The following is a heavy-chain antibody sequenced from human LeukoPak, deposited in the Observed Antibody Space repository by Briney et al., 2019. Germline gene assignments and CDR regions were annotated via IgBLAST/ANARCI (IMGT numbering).Heavy chain of an antibody. CDR1: GGSISSSY. D-gene: IGHD3-10*01. CDR3: AGFGAGSYY. J-gene: IGHJ4*02. Sequence: PSETLSLTCTVSGGSISSSYCSWIRQPAGKGLEWIGRIYTTGSTDSTDFNPSLKSRVTMSVDTSKNQFSLKLGSVTAADTAVYYCAGFGAGSYYWGQGALVTVSS. V-gene: IGHV4-4*07. CDR2: IYTTGSTDST.